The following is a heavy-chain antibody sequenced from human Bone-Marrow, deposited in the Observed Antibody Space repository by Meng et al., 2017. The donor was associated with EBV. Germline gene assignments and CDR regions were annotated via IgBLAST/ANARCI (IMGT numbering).Heavy chain of an antibody. D-gene: IGHD6-19*01. V-gene: IGHV4-61*01. J-gene: IGHJ4*02. CDR1: GGSVSSGCYY. CDR3: ARATSGWVEIYY. Sequence: QVKLNESVQGLVMLSETLSLNCTVSGGSVSSGCYYWSLIRQPPGKGLEWIGYIYYSGSTNYNPSLKSRVTISVDTSKNQFSLKLSSVTAADTAVYYCARATSGWVEIYYWGQRTLVTVSS. CDR2: IYYSGST.